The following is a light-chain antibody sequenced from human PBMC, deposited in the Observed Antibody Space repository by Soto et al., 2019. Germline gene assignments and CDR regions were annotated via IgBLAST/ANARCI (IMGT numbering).Light chain of an antibody. CDR3: AAWDDSLNGEVV. J-gene: IGLJ2*01. Sequence: QSVLTQPPSASGTPGQRVTISCFGSSSNIGSNSVNWYQQLPGTAPKLLIYSTNQRPSGVPDRFSGSKSDTSASLAISGLQSEDEADYYCAAWDDSLNGEVVFGGGTKVTVL. CDR1: SSNIGSNS. V-gene: IGLV1-44*01. CDR2: STN.